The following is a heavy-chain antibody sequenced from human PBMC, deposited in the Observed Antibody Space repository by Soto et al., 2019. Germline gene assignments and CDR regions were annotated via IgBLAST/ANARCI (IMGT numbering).Heavy chain of an antibody. CDR3: APLGEG. J-gene: IGHJ4*01. CDR2: ISGSGGTT. V-gene: IGHV3-23*01. CDR1: GFTFSSYA. Sequence: PGGSLILCCASCGFTFSSYAITWGREAPGKGLEWVSGISGSGGTTYYADSVKGRLNISRDNPKNTLNLQRTSLRAEDTAVYYCAPLGEGGGQGTLVTVSS.